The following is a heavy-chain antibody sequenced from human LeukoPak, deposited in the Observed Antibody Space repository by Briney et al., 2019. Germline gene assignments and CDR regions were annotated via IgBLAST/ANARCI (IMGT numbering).Heavy chain of an antibody. Sequence: GGSLRLSCAASGFTFSDYYMSWLRQAPGKGLEGVSYISSSGSTIYYADSVKGRFTISRDNAKNSLYLQMNSLRAEDTAVYYCAREPPRATKGDWFDPWGQGTLVTVSS. CDR3: AREPPRATKGDWFDP. CDR1: GFTFSDYY. D-gene: IGHD5-12*01. V-gene: IGHV3-11*04. J-gene: IGHJ5*02. CDR2: ISSSGSTI.